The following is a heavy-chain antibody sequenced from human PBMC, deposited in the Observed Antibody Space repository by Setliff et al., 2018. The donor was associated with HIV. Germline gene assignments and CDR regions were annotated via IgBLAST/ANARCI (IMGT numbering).Heavy chain of an antibody. Sequence: GGSLRLSCAASGFSFSNDVMHWVRQAPGKGLEWVAVISEDASTIFYVDSVKGRFTISRDNSEITLYLQMNNLRPEDTAVYYCAREELSAFSYGDRYWYFSLWGRGTLVTVSS. CDR1: GFSFSNDV. J-gene: IGHJ2*01. D-gene: IGHD3-16*01. V-gene: IGHV3-30*03. CDR3: AREELSAFSYGDRYWYFSL. CDR2: ISEDASTI.